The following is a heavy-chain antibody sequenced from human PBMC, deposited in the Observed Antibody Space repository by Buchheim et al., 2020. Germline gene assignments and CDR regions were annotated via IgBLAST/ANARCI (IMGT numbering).Heavy chain of an antibody. Sequence: EVQLLESGGGLVQPGGSLRLSCAASGFTFSSYAMSWVRQAPGKGLEWVSASSGSGGRTYSADSVKGRFTLSRDNSKNTLYLQMNSLRAEDTAVYYCAKDLRCSSTSCPGAFDYWGQGTL. CDR1: GFTFSSYA. V-gene: IGHV3-23*01. CDR3: AKDLRCSSTSCPGAFDY. J-gene: IGHJ4*02. CDR2: SSGSGGRT. D-gene: IGHD2-2*01.